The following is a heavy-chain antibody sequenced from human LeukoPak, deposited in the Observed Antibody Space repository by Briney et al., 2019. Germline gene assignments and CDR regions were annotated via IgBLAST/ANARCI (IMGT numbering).Heavy chain of an antibody. CDR1: GFNFSDSR. D-gene: IGHD4-17*01. Sequence: PGGSLRLSCAASGFNFSDSRMTWVRQAPGKGLEWVSVIYSGGRTYYADSVKGRFTITISRDNSENTLYLQMSYLRAEDTAMYYCARDPGPTGGRYFDSWGQGTLVTVSS. CDR3: ARDPGPTGGRYFDS. CDR2: IYSGGRT. J-gene: IGHJ4*02. V-gene: IGHV3-53*01.